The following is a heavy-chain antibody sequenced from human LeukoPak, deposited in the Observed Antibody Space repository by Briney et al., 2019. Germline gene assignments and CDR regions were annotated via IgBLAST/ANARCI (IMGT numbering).Heavy chain of an antibody. D-gene: IGHD3-22*01. CDR2: INHSRST. Sequence: SETLSLTCAVYGGSFSGFYWSWIRQPPGKGLEWIGEINHSRSTYYNPSLKGRVTISADTSKNQFSLKVTSVTAADTAVYYCATLGEYYDSSGYYYNWGQGTLVTVSS. CDR3: ATLGEYYDSSGYYYN. CDR1: GGSFSGFY. J-gene: IGHJ4*02. V-gene: IGHV4-34*01.